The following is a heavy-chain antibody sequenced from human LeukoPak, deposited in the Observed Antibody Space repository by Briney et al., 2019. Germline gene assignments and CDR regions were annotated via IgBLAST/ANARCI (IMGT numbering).Heavy chain of an antibody. D-gene: IGHD2-2*01. CDR1: GYTFTNYG. V-gene: IGHV1-18*01. CDR2: ISPYNGNT. J-gene: IGHJ5*02. CDR3: ARGQDQLLFGFDP. Sequence: ASVKVSCQASGYTFTNYGVTWVRQAPGQGLEWMGWISPYNGNTDYTQSLQDRVTMTTDTSTSTAYMELRSLRSDDTAVYYCARGQDQLLFGFDPWGQGTLVTVSS.